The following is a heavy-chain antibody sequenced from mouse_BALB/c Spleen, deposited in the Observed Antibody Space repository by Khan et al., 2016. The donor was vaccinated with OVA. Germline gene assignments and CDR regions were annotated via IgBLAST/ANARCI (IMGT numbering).Heavy chain of an antibody. Sequence: QIQLVQSGPELKKPGETVKISCKASGYTFTNYGMNWVKQTPGQGLKWMGWINTYTGEPTYVDDFKGRFAFSLETSARTAYLQINKLKNEDTATYCCARPPYFAYVMVYWGQGTSVTVAS. J-gene: IGHJ4*01. CDR3: ARPPYFAYVMVY. D-gene: IGHD2-10*01. CDR1: GYTFTNYG. V-gene: IGHV9-3-1*01. CDR2: INTYTGEP.